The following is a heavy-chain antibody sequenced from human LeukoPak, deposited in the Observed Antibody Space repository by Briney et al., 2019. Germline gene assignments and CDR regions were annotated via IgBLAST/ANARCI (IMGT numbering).Heavy chain of an antibody. CDR1: GGSISSGGYS. V-gene: IGHV4-30-2*01. D-gene: IGHD3-3*01. J-gene: IGHJ5*02. Sequence: PSETLSLTCAVSGGSISSGGYSWSWIRQPPGQGLEWIGYIYHSGSTYYNPSLKSRVTISVDRSKNQFSLKLSSVTAADTAVYYCARAHDFWSGPNWFDPWGQGTLVTVSS. CDR3: ARAHDFWSGPNWFDP. CDR2: IYHSGST.